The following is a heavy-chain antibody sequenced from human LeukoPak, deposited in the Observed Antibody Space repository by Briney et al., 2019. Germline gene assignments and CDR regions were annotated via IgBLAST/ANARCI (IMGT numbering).Heavy chain of an antibody. D-gene: IGHD3-22*01. CDR3: ARDYYDSSGYYEY. CDR1: GFTFRRYA. V-gene: IGHV3-30-3*01. CDR2: ISYDGSNK. Sequence: GGSLRHSCADSGFTFRRYAMRWVRQAPGEGVEGVADISYDGSNKYYEDSVKGRFTISRDNSKNALYLQMNSLRAEDTAVYYCARDYYDSSGYYEYWGQGTLVTVSS. J-gene: IGHJ4*02.